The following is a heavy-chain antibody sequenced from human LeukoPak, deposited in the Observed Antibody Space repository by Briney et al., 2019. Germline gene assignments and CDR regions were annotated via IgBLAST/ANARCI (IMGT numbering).Heavy chain of an antibody. J-gene: IGHJ4*02. CDR2: FYPGDSDT. CDR1: GYRFSNFW. Sequence: GESLKISCKDSGYRFSNFWIGWVRQMPGKGLEWMGIFYPGDSDTRYSPSFQGQVTISADRSISTAYLQWSSLKASDTAMFYCARRGINGDLSDWGQGPLVTVSS. V-gene: IGHV5-51*01. D-gene: IGHD2/OR15-2a*01. CDR3: ARRGINGDLSD.